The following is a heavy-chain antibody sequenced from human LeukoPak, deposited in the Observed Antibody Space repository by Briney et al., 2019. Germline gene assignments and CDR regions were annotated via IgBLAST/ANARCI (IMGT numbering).Heavy chain of an antibody. Sequence: SETLSLTCTVSGVSISSYYWSWIRQPPGKGLEWIGYIYYSGSTNYNPSLKSRVTISVDTSKNQLSLKLSSVTAADTAVYYCARHYYGSGSYYNFDYWGQGTLVTVSS. D-gene: IGHD3-10*01. CDR3: ARHYYGSGSYYNFDY. CDR2: IYYSGST. V-gene: IGHV4-59*08. CDR1: GVSISSYY. J-gene: IGHJ4*02.